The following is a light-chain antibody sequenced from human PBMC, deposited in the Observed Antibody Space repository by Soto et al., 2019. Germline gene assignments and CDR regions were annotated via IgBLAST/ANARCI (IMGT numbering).Light chain of an antibody. CDR3: QRYNNWPLT. CDR1: QSVTSN. Sequence: ERVMTQSPVTLSMSPGERATLSCRASQSVTSNLAWYQQKPGQAPRLLIYGASTRATGIPARFSGSGSGTEFTLTISTLQSEDFAVYYCQRYNNWPLTFGQGTRLEIK. J-gene: IGKJ5*01. V-gene: IGKV3-15*01. CDR2: GAS.